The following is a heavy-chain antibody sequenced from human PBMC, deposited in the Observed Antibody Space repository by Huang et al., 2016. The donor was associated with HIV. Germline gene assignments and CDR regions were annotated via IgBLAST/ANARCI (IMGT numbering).Heavy chain of an antibody. D-gene: IGHD6-13*01. J-gene: IGHJ4*02. Sequence: QVQLVESGGGVVQPGGSLRLSCAASGFTFATYGRHWVRQAPGKGAEWVAFIRSYATDKNYADSVKGRFTASRDNSKNTLFLHMNSLRPEDTALYYCAKIPPLHANLATSGPGPVDYWGQGTLVTVSS. CDR2: IRSYATDK. V-gene: IGHV3-30*02. CDR1: GFTFATYG. CDR3: AKIPPLHANLATSGPGPVDY.